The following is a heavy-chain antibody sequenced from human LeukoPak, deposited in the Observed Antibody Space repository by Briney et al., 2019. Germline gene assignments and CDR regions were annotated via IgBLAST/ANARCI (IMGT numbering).Heavy chain of an antibody. V-gene: IGHV1-24*01. CDR2: FDPEDGET. J-gene: IGHJ4*02. Sequence: ASVKVSCKVSGYTLTELSMHWVRQAPGKGLEWMGGFDPEDGETIYAQKFLGRVTMTEDTSTDTAYMELSSLRSEDTAVYYCATDEWNRGSFDYWGQGTLVTVSS. CDR1: GYTLTELS. CDR3: ATDEWNRGSFDY. D-gene: IGHD3-10*01.